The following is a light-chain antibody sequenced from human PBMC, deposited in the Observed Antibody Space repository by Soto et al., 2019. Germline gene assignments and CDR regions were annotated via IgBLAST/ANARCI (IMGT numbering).Light chain of an antibody. Sequence: EIVLTQSPATLSLSPGERATISCRASQSVNIYLAWYQQKPGQAPRLLIYDASNRATGIPARFSGSGSGTDFTLTISSLEPEDIAVYYCQQRSNWRVTFGGGTKVEIK. J-gene: IGKJ4*01. V-gene: IGKV3-11*01. CDR2: DAS. CDR3: QQRSNWRVT. CDR1: QSVNIY.